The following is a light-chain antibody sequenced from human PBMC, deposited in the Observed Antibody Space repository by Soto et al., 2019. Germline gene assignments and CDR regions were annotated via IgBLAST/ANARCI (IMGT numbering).Light chain of an antibody. J-gene: IGLJ3*02. CDR1: SSNIGINT. V-gene: IGLV1-44*01. CDR2: TDN. Sequence: QSVLTQPPSASGTPGQRVTISCSGGSSNIGINTVNWYQQLPGTAPKVLIYTDNERPSGVPDRFSGSKSGTSASLAINGLQSGDEADYYCATWEDNLTARVFGGGTKLTVL. CDR3: ATWEDNLTARV.